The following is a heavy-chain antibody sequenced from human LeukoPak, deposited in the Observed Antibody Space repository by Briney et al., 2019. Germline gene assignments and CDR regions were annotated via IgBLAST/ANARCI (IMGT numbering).Heavy chain of an antibody. V-gene: IGHV3-23*01. CDR3: AKDALRPVPLDAFDI. CDR1: GFTFSSFA. J-gene: IGHJ3*02. Sequence: PGGSLRLSCAASGFTFSSFAMSWVRQAPGKGLEWVSSISAGGGSTYYADFVKGRFTISRDNSQNTLYLQMNSLRAEDTAVYYCAKDALRPVPLDAFDIWGQGTMVTVSS. CDR2: ISAGGGST. D-gene: IGHD1-1*01.